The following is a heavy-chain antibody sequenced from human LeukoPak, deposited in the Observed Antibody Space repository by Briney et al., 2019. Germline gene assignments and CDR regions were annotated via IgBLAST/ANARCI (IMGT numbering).Heavy chain of an antibody. CDR3: ARDFGDIVVVPAADLDY. Sequence: ASVKVSCKASGHAFTSYGISWVRQAPGQGLEWMGWISAYNGNTNYAQKLQGRVTMTRDTSISTAYMELSRLRSDDTAVYYCARDFGDIVVVPAADLDYWGQGTLVTVSS. CDR1: GHAFTSYG. J-gene: IGHJ4*02. V-gene: IGHV1-18*01. D-gene: IGHD2-2*01. CDR2: ISAYNGNT.